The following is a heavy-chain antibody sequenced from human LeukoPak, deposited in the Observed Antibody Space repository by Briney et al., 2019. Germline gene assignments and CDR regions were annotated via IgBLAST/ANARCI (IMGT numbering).Heavy chain of an antibody. V-gene: IGHV4-4*07. J-gene: IGHJ4*02. CDR3: ARGLGDGYKFYFDS. CDR2: IYTSGST. Sequence: PSETLSLTCTVSGGSISSYYWSWIRQPAGKGLEWIGRIYTSGSTNYNPSLKSRVTMSVDTSKNQFSLKLSSVTAADTAMYYCARGLGDGYKFYFDSWGQGTLVAVSS. CDR1: GGSISSYY. D-gene: IGHD5-24*01.